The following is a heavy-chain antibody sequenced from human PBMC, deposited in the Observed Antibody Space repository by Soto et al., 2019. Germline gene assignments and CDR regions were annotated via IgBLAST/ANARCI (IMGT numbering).Heavy chain of an antibody. D-gene: IGHD6-19*01. Sequence: PRLSCAASGFTFSSYAMSWVRQAPGKGLEWVSAISGSGGSTYYADSVKGRFTISRDNSKNTLYLQMNSLRAEDTAVYYCAFQWLVLKTMYYFDYWGQGTLVTVSS. V-gene: IGHV3-23*01. CDR2: ISGSGGST. CDR1: GFTFSSYA. CDR3: AFQWLVLKTMYYFDY. J-gene: IGHJ4*02.